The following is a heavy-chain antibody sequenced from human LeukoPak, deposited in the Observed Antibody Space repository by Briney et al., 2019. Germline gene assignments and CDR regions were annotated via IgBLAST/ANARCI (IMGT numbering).Heavy chain of an antibody. CDR2: IYYSGST. Sequence: SETLSLTCTVSGGSISSYYWSWIRQPPGKGLEWIGHIYYSGSTNYNPSLKSRVTISVDTSKNQFSLKLSSVTAADTAVYYCARDSGYPYYFDYWGQGTLLTVSS. D-gene: IGHD5-12*01. V-gene: IGHV4-59*01. CDR1: GGSISSYY. J-gene: IGHJ4*01. CDR3: ARDSGYPYYFDY.